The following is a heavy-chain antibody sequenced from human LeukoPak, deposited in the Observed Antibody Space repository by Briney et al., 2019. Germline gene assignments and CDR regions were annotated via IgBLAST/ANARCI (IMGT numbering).Heavy chain of an antibody. D-gene: IGHD4-23*01. Sequence: SVKVSCKASGGTFSSYAISWVRQAPGQGLEWMGGIIPTFGTANYAQKFQGRVTITTDESTSTAYMELSSLRSEDTAVYYCARDNRWGYGGPGFDYWGQGTLVTVSS. V-gene: IGHV1-69*05. J-gene: IGHJ4*02. CDR2: IIPTFGTA. CDR3: ARDNRWGYGGPGFDY. CDR1: GGTFSSYA.